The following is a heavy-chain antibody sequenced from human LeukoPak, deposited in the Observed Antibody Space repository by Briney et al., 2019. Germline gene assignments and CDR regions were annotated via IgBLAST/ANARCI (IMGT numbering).Heavy chain of an antibody. CDR1: GFTFSKNA. Sequence: GGSLRLSCAASGFTFSKNAMSWVRQAPGKGLEWVSTISDNGVNIFYADSVKGRFTISRDNSKNTLHLQMNSLTADDTAIYYCAKDILDYWGQGTLVTVSS. J-gene: IGHJ4*02. CDR3: AKDILDY. CDR2: ISDNGVNI. V-gene: IGHV3-23*01.